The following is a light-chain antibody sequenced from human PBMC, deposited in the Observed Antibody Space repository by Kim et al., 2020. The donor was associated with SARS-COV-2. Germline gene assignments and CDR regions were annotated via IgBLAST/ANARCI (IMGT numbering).Light chain of an antibody. CDR1: SSDVGAYYY. Sequence: GQSVTISCTGTSSDVGAYYYVSWYQQHPGKAPKLMIHAVSKRPSGFPDRFPASKSGNTASLTVSGLQAEDEADYYCSSYAGTNSVIFGGGTQLTVL. V-gene: IGLV2-8*01. CDR2: AVS. J-gene: IGLJ2*01. CDR3: SSYAGTNSVI.